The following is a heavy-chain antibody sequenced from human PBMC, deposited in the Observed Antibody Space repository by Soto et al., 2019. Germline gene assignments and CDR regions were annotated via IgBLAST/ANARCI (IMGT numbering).Heavy chain of an antibody. D-gene: IGHD2-2*02. J-gene: IGHJ4*02. CDR2: IYWDCDK. Sequence: QITVKESGPTLVNPTQTLTLTCTFSGFSLSTSGVGVGWIRRPPGKALEGLALIYWDCDKRYSPSLKIRLTITKDTSKNQVVLTMPNMDPVDTATYSCAHRRIPPFVDYWGQGTLVTVSS. V-gene: IGHV2-5*02. CDR3: AHRRIPPFVDY. CDR1: GFSLSTSGVG.